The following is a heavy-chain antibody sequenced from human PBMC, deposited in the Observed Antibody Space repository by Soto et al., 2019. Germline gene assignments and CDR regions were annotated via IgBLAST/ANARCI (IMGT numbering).Heavy chain of an antibody. V-gene: IGHV1-3*01. CDR1: GFAFSTYY. J-gene: IGHJ4*02. CDR3: ARDPFLQFYSIDF. CDR2: ISGYNGNT. D-gene: IGHD2-15*01. Sequence: QVQLVQSGAEVKKTGASVKLSCQASGFAFSTYYFHWVRQAPGQGLERMGWISGYNGNTKYAEIFQDRLTITSDAAASTVYMELYGLRSEDTAVYFCARDPFLQFYSIDFWGQGTLVTVSA.